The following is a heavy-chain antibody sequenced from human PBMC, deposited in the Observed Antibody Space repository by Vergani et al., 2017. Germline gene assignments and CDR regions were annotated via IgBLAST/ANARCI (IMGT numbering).Heavy chain of an antibody. Sequence: QVQLVQSGAEVKKPGASVKVSCKASGYTFTSYAMHWVRQAPGQRLEWMGWINAGNGNTKYSQKFQGRVTITRDTSASTAYMELSSLRSEETAVYYCARFGAYCGGDCYPDNYYGMDVWGQGTTVTVSS. CDR3: ARFGAYCGGDCYPDNYYGMDV. J-gene: IGHJ6*02. CDR2: INAGNGNT. V-gene: IGHV1-3*01. CDR1: GYTFTSYA. D-gene: IGHD2-21*02.